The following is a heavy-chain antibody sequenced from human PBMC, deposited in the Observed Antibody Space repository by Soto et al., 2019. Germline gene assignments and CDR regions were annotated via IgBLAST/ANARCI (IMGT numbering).Heavy chain of an antibody. J-gene: IGHJ4*02. CDR1: GGSISSYY. V-gene: IGHV4-59*13. D-gene: IGHD3-3*01. CDR3: ARGPKYDFWSGYFRG. Sequence: SETLSLTCAVSGGSISSYYWSWIRQPPGKGLEWIGYAYYTGTTSYNPSLKSRVTISVDKSRNQFSLKLSSVTAAETAVYYCARGPKYDFWSGYFRGWGQGTLFTVS. CDR2: AYYTGTT.